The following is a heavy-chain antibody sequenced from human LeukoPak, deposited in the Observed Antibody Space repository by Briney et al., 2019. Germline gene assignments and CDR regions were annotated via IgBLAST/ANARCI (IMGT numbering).Heavy chain of an antibody. CDR2: INPNSGVT. CDR1: GYTFTDYY. D-gene: IGHD6-13*01. V-gene: IGHV1-2*02. Sequence: ASVKVSCKASGYTFTDYYMHWVRQAPGQGLEWLGWINPNSGVTNYAQKFQGRVTMTRDTSISTAYMELSSLRSDDTAVYYCARDLHPPGIASAGLHYWGQGTLVTVSS. J-gene: IGHJ4*02. CDR3: ARDLHPPGIASAGLHY.